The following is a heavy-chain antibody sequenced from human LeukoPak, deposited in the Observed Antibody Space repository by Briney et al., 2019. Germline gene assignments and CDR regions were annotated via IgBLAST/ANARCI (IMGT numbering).Heavy chain of an antibody. CDR1: GGTFSSYA. J-gene: IGHJ6*03. V-gene: IGHV1-69*06. CDR3: ARVYTAMDDYYYYMDV. D-gene: IGHD5-18*01. CDR2: IIPIFGTA. Sequence: SVKVSCKASGGTFSSYAISWVRQAPGQGLEWMGGIIPIFGTANYAQKFQGRVTITADKSTSTAYMELSSLRSEDTAVYYCARVYTAMDDYYYYMDVWGKGTTVTVSS.